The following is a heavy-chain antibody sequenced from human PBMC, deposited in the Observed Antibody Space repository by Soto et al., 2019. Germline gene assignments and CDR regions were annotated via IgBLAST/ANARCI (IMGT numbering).Heavy chain of an antibody. CDR1: GGSLSGYF. Sequence: ELLALICTPAGGSLSGYFWGWIGQPPGKGLEWIGYIYYSGSTNYTPSLKSRVTMSVDTSKKQTSLKLRSVTAADTAVYYCAREMYSSGYSPVEHWGQGTVVTVSS. CDR2: IYYSGST. D-gene: IGHD3-22*01. V-gene: IGHV4-59*01. J-gene: IGHJ1*01. CDR3: AREMYSSGYSPVEH.